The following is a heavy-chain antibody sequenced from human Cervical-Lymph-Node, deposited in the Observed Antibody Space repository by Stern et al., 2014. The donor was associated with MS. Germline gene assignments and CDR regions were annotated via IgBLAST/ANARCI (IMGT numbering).Heavy chain of an antibody. CDR3: AGEREEMATKYYFDY. D-gene: IGHD5-24*01. J-gene: IGHJ4*02. V-gene: IGHV1-69*01. CDR2: IIPIFRAA. Sequence: QVQLVQSGAEVKKPGSSVKVSCTASGGTFRTSAISWVRHAPGQGPEWMGGIIPIFRAANYAQRFRDRVTITADESTNTVYMELRSLRSEDTAVYFCAGEREEMATKYYFDYWGQGTLVTVSS. CDR1: GGTFRTSA.